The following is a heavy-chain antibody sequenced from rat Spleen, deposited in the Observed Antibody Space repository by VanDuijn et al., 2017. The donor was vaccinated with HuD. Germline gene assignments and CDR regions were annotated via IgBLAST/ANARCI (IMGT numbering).Heavy chain of an antibody. Sequence: EVQLVESGGGLVQPGRSMKLSCAASGFTFSNYYMAWVRQAPTKGLEWVASISTGGGNTYYRDSVKGRFTISRDNAESTLYLQMNSLRSEDTATYYCTREETLYWYFDFWGPGTMVTVSS. D-gene: IGHD3-4*01. J-gene: IGHJ1*01. V-gene: IGHV5-25*01. CDR1: GFTFSNYY. CDR2: ISTGGGNT. CDR3: TREETLYWYFDF.